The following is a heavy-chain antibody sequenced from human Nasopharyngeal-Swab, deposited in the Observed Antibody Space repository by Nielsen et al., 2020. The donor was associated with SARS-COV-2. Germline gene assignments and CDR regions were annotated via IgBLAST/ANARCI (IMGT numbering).Heavy chain of an antibody. V-gene: IGHV3-73*01. CDR3: TRCGGGCYSGKDY. J-gene: IGHJ4*01. Sequence: GESLKISCAASGFTFSDSAIHWVRQASGKGLEWVGRIRSKGNNYATAYSESVKGRFIIFRDDPTNTAYLQMNSLKTEDTAMYYCTRCGGGCYSGKDYWGHGTLVTVSS. CDR2: IRSKGNNYAT. D-gene: IGHD2-15*01. CDR1: GFTFSDSA.